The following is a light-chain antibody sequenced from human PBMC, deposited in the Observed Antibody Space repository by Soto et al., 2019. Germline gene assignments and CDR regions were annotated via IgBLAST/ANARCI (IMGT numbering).Light chain of an antibody. CDR2: EVR. CDR1: SSDVGAYDF. CDR3: SSHTTSNTRV. V-gene: IGLV2-14*03. Sequence: QSALTQPASVSGSPGQSITISCTGTSSDVGAYDFVSWDQQHPDKAPKLMIYEVRGRPSGVSNRFSGSKSFNSATLTISGLQAEDEADYYCSSHTTSNTRVFGYGTKLTVL. J-gene: IGLJ1*01.